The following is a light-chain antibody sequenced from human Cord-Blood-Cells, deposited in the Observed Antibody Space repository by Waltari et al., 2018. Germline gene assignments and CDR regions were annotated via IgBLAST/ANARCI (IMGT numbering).Light chain of an antibody. CDR2: GNN. CDR1: SSNIGAGYD. Sequence: QSVLTQPPSVSGAPGQRVPISCTGRSSNIGAGYDVNRYQQLPGTAPKLLIYGNNNRPSGVPDRFSGSKSGTSASLAITGLQAEDEADYYCQSYDSSLSGYVFGTGTKVTVL. V-gene: IGLV1-40*01. J-gene: IGLJ1*01. CDR3: QSYDSSLSGYV.